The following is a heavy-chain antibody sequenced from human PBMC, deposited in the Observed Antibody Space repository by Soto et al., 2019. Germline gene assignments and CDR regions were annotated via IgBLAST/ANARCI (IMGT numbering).Heavy chain of an antibody. V-gene: IGHV3-23*01. CDR2: ISGSGGST. CDR3: AKDSPKGGYCSGGSCYHYYYGMAV. CDR1: GFTFSSYA. D-gene: IGHD2-15*01. Sequence: GGSLRLSCAASGFTFSSYAMSWVRQAPGKGLEWVSAISGSGGSTYYADSVKGRFTVSRDNSKNTLYLQMNSLRAEDTAVYYSAKDSPKGGYCSGGSCYHYYYGMAVWGQGTTVTVSS. J-gene: IGHJ6*02.